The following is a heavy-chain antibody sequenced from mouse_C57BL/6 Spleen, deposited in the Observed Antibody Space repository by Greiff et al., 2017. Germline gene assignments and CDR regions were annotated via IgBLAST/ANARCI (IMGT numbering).Heavy chain of an antibody. D-gene: IGHD2-4*01. V-gene: IGHV1-55*01. J-gene: IGHJ2*01. CDR2: IYPGSGST. CDR1: GYTFTSYW. CDR3: ARGLRVFDY. Sequence: QVQLQQPGAELVKPGASVKMSCKASGYTFTSYWITWVKQRPGQGLEWIGDIYPGSGSTNYNEKLKSKATLTLASSSSTAYMQLSSLTSEDSAVYYCARGLRVFDYWGQGTTLTVSS.